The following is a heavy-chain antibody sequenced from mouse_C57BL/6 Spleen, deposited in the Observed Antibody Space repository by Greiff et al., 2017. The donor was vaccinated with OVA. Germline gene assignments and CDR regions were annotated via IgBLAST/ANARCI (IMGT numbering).Heavy chain of an antibody. CDR3: ARSRGYSNYPAWFAY. V-gene: IGHV1-72*01. D-gene: IGHD2-5*01. CDR2: IDPNSGGT. J-gene: IGHJ3*01. Sequence: VQLQQPGAELVKPGASVKLSCKASGYTFTSYWMHWVKQRPGRGLEWIGRIDPNSGGTKYNEKFKSKATLTVDKPSSTAYMQLSSLTSEDSAVYYGARSRGYSNYPAWFAYWGQGTLVTVSA. CDR1: GYTFTSYW.